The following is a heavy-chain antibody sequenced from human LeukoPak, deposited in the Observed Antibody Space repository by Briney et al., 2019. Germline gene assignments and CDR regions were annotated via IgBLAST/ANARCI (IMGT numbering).Heavy chain of an antibody. J-gene: IGHJ3*02. V-gene: IGHV4-61*01. CDR1: GGSISSSSYY. CDR2: IYYSGST. D-gene: IGHD4-17*01. Sequence: SETLSLTCTVSGGSISSSSYYWGWIRQPPGKGLEWIGYIYYSGSTNYNPSLKSRVTISVDTSKNQFSLKLWSVTAADTAVYYCARDREYGDTRAFDIWGQGTMVTVSS. CDR3: ARDREYGDTRAFDI.